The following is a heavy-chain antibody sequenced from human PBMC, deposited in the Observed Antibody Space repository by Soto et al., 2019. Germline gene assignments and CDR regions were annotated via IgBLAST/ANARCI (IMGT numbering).Heavy chain of an antibody. CDR2: ISSSSTYI. Sequence: LRLSCAASGFTFSTYSMNWVRQAPGKGLEWVSYISSSSTYIYYADPVKGRFTISRDNAKNSLYLQMNSLRAEDTAVYYCLIAVAGSFAPDYWGQGTLVTV. D-gene: IGHD6-19*01. J-gene: IGHJ4*02. V-gene: IGHV3-21*01. CDR1: GFTFSTYS. CDR3: LIAVAGSFAPDY.